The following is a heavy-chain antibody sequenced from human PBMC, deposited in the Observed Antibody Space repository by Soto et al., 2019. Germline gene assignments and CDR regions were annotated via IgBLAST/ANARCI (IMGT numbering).Heavy chain of an antibody. D-gene: IGHD2-2*01. J-gene: IGHJ5*02. Sequence: VGSLRLSCAASGFAFSSYSMNWVRQAPGKGLEWVSSISSSSSYIHYADSVKGRFTISRDNAKNSLYLQMNSLRAEDTAVYYCARGAGPSYKWFAHWGHRTLVTVSS. CDR3: ARGAGPSYKWFAH. V-gene: IGHV3-21*01. CDR1: GFAFSSYS. CDR2: ISSSSSYI.